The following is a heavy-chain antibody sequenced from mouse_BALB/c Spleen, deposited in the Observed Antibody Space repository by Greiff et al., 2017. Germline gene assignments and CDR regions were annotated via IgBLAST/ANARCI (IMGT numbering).Heavy chain of an antibody. J-gene: IGHJ3*01. V-gene: IGHV3-6*02. D-gene: IGHD2-1*01. CDR1: GYSITSGYY. CDR2: ISYDGSN. Sequence: EVQLVESGPGLVKPSQSLSLTCSVTGYSITSGYYWNWIRQFPGNKLEWMGYISYDGSNNYNPSLKNRISITRDTSKNQFFLKLNSVTTEDTATYYCARDLNYGNYETYWGQGTLVTVSA. CDR3: ARDLNYGNYETY.